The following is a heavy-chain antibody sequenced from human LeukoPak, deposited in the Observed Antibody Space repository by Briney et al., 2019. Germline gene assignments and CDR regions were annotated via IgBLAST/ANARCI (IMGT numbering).Heavy chain of an antibody. V-gene: IGHV3-9*01. D-gene: IGHD5-12*01. J-gene: IGHJ5*02. CDR2: ISWNSGSI. CDR3: ARLGGYSGYGNWFDP. CDR1: GFTFDDYA. Sequence: PGRSLRLSCAASGFTFDDYAMHWVRQAPGKGLEWVSGISWNSGSIGYADSVKGRFTISRDNAKNSLYLQMNSLRAEDTAVYYCARLGGYSGYGNWFDPWGQGTLVTVSS.